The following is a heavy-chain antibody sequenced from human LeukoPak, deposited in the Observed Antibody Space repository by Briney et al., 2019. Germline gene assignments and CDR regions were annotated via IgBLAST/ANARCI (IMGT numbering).Heavy chain of an antibody. CDR3: ASRNDILTGYVFDF. Sequence: SETLSLTCTVSGGSVSSSIYYWGWLRQPPGKGLEWIGSIYYSGSTSYNPSLKSRVTISVDTSKNQFSLELTSVTAADTAVYYCASRNDILTGYVFDFWGQGTLVTVSS. J-gene: IGHJ4*02. D-gene: IGHD3-9*01. V-gene: IGHV4-39*01. CDR2: IYYSGST. CDR1: GGSVSSSIYY.